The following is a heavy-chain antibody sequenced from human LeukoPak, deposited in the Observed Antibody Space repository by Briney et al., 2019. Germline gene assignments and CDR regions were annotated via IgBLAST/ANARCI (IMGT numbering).Heavy chain of an antibody. CDR1: GYTFISYD. CDR3: ARDHYHKIHSVMVTAPDY. J-gene: IGHJ4*02. V-gene: IGHV1-46*01. D-gene: IGHD2-21*02. CDR2: INPTGGST. Sequence: GASVTVSCKASGYTFISYDMHWVRQAPGQGLEWMGIINPTGGSTSYAQKFQGRVTMTRDTSTSTVYMELSSLRSEDTAVYYCARDHYHKIHSVMVTAPDYWGQGTLVIVSS.